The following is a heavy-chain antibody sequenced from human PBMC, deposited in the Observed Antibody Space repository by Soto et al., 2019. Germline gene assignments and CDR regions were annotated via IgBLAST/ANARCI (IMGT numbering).Heavy chain of an antibody. CDR3: ASLRVQL. Sequence: GGSLRLSCTASGFTFSGYWMNLVRQAPGKGLEWVANINQDGSGKYYVDSVKGRFTISRDNPKNSMFLEMNSLRVEDTAVYYCASLRVQLWGQGTLVTVSS. V-gene: IGHV3-7*01. J-gene: IGHJ1*01. CDR2: INQDGSGK. CDR1: GFTFSGYW.